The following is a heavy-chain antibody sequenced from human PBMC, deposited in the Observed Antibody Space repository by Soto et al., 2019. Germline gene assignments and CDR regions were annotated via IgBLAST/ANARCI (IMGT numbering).Heavy chain of an antibody. CDR2: IYYSGST. J-gene: IGHJ3*02. Sequence: SSASPSPPCTLPCGPVHTGSFHSSWIWGPHGKGLEWIGYIYYSGSTNYNPSLKSRVTISIDTSKNQFSLKLSSVTAADTAVYYCARGRRSSGRHDASDIWGQGTMVTVSS. CDR1: CGPVHTGSFH. D-gene: IGHD1-26*01. CDR3: ARGRRSSGRHDASDI. V-gene: IGHV4-61*01.